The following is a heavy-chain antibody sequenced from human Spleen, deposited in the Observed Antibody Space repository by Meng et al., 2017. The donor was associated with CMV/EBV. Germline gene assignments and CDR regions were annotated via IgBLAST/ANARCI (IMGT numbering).Heavy chain of an antibody. D-gene: IGHD3-3*01. CDR2: VNPSTGST. V-gene: IGHV1-46*01. CDR1: GYTFTSYC. Sequence: ASVKVSCKTSGYTFTSYCMHWVRQAPGQGLEWMGLVNPSTGSTSYAQRFQGRVTMTRDTSTSTVYMELSSLRSEDTAVYYCARKTYEEAFDIWGQGTMVTVSS. J-gene: IGHJ3*02. CDR3: ARKTYEEAFDI.